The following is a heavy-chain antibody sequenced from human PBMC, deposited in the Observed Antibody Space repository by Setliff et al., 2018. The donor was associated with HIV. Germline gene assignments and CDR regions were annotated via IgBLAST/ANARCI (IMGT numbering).Heavy chain of an antibody. J-gene: IGHJ4*02. D-gene: IGHD5-18*01. Sequence: SETLSLTCTVSPVSISSTSYFWTWIRQPPGEGLEWVGEINYSGATKYNPSLKSRLTMSLNKSKKQFSLNLTSVTAADTAFYYCARRYSARLGDSWGQGALVTVSS. CDR1: PVSISSTSYF. CDR3: ARRYSARLGDS. CDR2: INYSGAT. V-gene: IGHV4-39*01.